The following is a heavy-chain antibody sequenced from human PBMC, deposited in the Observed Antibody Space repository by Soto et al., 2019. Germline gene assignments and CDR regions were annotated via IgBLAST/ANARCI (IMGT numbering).Heavy chain of an antibody. CDR3: TKSGGSSEYRYYMAV. J-gene: IGHJ6*03. D-gene: IGHD2-15*01. CDR2: IYYSGST. Sequence: QLQLQESGPGLVKPSETLSLTCTVSGGSTSSSSYYWAWIRQPPGKGLEWIGSIYYSGSTNYNPSLKRRVSISVDTSKTQFSLKLDSLTAADTAVYYCTKSGGSSEYRYYMAVWGNGTTVTVSS. V-gene: IGHV4-39*01. CDR1: GGSTSSSSYY.